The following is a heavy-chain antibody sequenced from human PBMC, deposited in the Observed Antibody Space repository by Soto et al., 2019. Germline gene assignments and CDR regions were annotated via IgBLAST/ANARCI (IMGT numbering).Heavy chain of an antibody. V-gene: IGHV3-21*01. J-gene: IGHJ4*02. CDR3: AKAPEYYYDSSGYYPFDY. Sequence: GSLRLSCAASGSTFSSYSMNWVRQAPGKGLEWVSSISSSSSYIYYADSVKGRFTISRDNAKNSLYLQMNSLRAEDTAVYYCAKAPEYYYDSSGYYPFDYWGQGTLVTVSS. D-gene: IGHD3-22*01. CDR2: ISSSSSYI. CDR1: GSTFSSYS.